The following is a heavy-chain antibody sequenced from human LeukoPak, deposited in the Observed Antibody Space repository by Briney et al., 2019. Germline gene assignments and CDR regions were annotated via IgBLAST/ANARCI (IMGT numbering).Heavy chain of an antibody. CDR3: ARERTTYFDY. V-gene: IGHV4-39*07. CDR2: IYYSGST. CDR1: GGSISSSSYY. Sequence: SETLSLTCTVSGGSISSSSYYWGWIRQPPGKGLEWIGSIYYSGSTYYNPPLKSRVTISVDTSKNQFSLKLSSVTAADTAVYYCARERTTYFDYWGQGTLVTVSS. D-gene: IGHD1-7*01. J-gene: IGHJ4*02.